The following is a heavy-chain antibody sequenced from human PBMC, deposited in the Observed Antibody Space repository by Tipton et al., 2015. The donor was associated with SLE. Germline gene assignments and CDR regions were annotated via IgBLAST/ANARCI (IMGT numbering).Heavy chain of an antibody. J-gene: IGHJ4*02. Sequence: SLRLSCAASGFTFSSYWMSWVRQAPGKGLEWVAFIRYDGSNKYYADSVKGRFTISRDNSKNTLYLQMNSLRAEDTAVYYCAKDRGQLLYQFDYWGQGTLVTVSS. D-gene: IGHD2-2*02. CDR2: IRYDGSNK. V-gene: IGHV3-30*02. CDR3: AKDRGQLLYQFDY. CDR1: GFTFSSYW.